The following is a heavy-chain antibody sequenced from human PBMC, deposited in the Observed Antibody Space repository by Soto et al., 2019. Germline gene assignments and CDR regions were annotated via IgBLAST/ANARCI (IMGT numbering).Heavy chain of an antibody. D-gene: IGHD5-18*01. Sequence: PRLSCAASGFTFSSYAMSWVRQAPGKGLEWVSAISGSGANTYYADSVKGRITISRDNSKNTLYLQMNSLRAEDSAMYYCVRERSGYSYADSWGQGTRVTVS. J-gene: IGHJ4*02. CDR2: ISGSGANT. CDR3: VRERSGYSYADS. V-gene: IGHV3-23*01. CDR1: GFTFSSYA.